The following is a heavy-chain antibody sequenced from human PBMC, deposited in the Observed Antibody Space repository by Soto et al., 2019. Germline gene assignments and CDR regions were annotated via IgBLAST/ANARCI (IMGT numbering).Heavy chain of an antibody. CDR3: AREAAMDV. CDR1: GFTASSKY. Sequence: GGSLRLSCAASGFTASSKYMSWVRQAPGKGLEWVSIIWSAGLIYYADSVRGRFTISRDISKNILYLEMTSLRADDTAVYYCAREAAMDVWGQGTTVTVAS. CDR2: IWSAGLI. J-gene: IGHJ6*02. V-gene: IGHV3-53*01.